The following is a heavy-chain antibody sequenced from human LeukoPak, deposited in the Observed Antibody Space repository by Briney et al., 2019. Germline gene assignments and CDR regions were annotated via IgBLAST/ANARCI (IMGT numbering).Heavy chain of an antibody. D-gene: IGHD3-22*01. J-gene: IGHJ4*02. CDR2: IISIFGTA. CDR1: GGIFSSYA. Sequence: SVKVSCKASGGIFSSYAISWVRQAPGQGLEWMGGIISIFGTANYAQKFQGRVTITADESTSTAYMELSSLRSEDTAMYYCARLGADYYDSSGYYPFDYWGQGTLVTVSS. CDR3: ARLGADYYDSSGYYPFDY. V-gene: IGHV1-69*13.